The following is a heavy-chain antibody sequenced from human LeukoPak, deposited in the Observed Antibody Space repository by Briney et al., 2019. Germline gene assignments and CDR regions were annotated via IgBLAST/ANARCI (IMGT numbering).Heavy chain of an antibody. D-gene: IGHD3-22*01. J-gene: IGHJ4*02. V-gene: IGHV3-23*01. CDR3: AIMHGYYDGSGFWVQ. CDR2: ISPSGDRT. Sequence: PGGSLRLSCAASGFTFSSYAMSLVRQAPGKGLEWVSFISPSGDRTSNADSVEGRFTISRDNTRNTLYLQMNSLRDEDTGVYYCAIMHGYYDGSGFWVQWGQGTLVTVSS. CDR1: GFTFSSYA.